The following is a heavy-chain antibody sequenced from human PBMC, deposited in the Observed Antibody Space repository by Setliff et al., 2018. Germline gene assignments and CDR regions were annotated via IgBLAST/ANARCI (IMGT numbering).Heavy chain of an antibody. CDR1: GYTFTDYY. CDR3: ARDISYGKIDY. Sequence: GASVKVSCNASGYTFTDYYMHWMRQAPGQGLEWVGRINPNSGDTNYAQNFQGRVTMTRDTPISTVYIELSRLRSDDTAVYYCARDISYGKIDYWGQGTLVTVSS. CDR2: INPNSGDT. J-gene: IGHJ4*02. D-gene: IGHD5-18*01. V-gene: IGHV1-2*06.